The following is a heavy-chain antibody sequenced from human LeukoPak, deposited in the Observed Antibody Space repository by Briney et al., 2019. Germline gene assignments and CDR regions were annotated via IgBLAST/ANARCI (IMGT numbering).Heavy chain of an antibody. V-gene: IGHV4-59*06. D-gene: IGHD5-24*01. CDR1: GGPISSYY. J-gene: IGHJ6*02. CDR2: IYNSGST. Sequence: PSETLSLTCTVSGGPISSYYWSWIRQHPGKGLEWIGYIYNSGSTYYNPSLKSRVTISVDTSKNQFSLKLSSVTAADTAVYYCARVNYGYGMDVWGQGTTVTVSS. CDR3: ARVNYGYGMDV.